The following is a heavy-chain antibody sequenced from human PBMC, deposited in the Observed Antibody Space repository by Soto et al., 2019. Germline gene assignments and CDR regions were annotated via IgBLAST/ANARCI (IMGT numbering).Heavy chain of an antibody. V-gene: IGHV4-30-4*01. Sequence: SETLSLTCTVSGGSISSNDYYWNWIRQAPGKGPEWIAYIFYSGSTNYNPSLKSRVTISVDTSKNQFSLKLSSVTAADTAVYYCASFYYYDSSGYYYVSDYWGQGTLVTVSS. D-gene: IGHD3-22*01. CDR1: GGSISSNDYY. CDR2: IFYSGST. J-gene: IGHJ4*02. CDR3: ASFYYYDSSGYYYVSDY.